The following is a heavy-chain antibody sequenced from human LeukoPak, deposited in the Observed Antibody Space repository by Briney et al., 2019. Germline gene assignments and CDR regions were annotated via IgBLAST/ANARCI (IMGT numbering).Heavy chain of an antibody. V-gene: IGHV4-59*08. CDR1: GGSISSCY. CDR2: IYYSGSA. D-gene: IGHD6-19*01. CDR3: ARLSYSRGWAIDY. J-gene: IGHJ4*02. Sequence: SETLSLTCTVSGGSISSCYWSWIRQPPGQALEWIGYIYYSGSANYNSSLKSRVTISVDTSKNQFSLKLSSVTAADTAVYYCARLSYSRGWAIDYWGQGTLVTVSS.